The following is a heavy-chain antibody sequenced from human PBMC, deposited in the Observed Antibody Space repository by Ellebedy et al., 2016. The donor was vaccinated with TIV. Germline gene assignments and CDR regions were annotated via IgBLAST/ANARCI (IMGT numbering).Heavy chain of an antibody. D-gene: IGHD6-25*01. J-gene: IGHJ4*02. CDR1: GFSTSG. CDR2: IRYDASNK. Sequence: GESLKISCATSGFSTSGMHWVRQAPGKGLDWVAFIRYDASNKYYADSVKGRFTVSRDNSKNTLYLQMSSLSAEDTAFYYCTSGHSATSHYWGQGTLVTVSS. V-gene: IGHV3-30*02. CDR3: TSGHSATSHY.